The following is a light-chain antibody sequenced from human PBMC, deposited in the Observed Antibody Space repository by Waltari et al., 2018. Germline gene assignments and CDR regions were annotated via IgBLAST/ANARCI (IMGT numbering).Light chain of an antibody. V-gene: IGLV2-11*01. CDR1: SSDVGGYNY. Sequence: QSALTQPRSVSGSPGQSVTISCTGTSSDVGGYNYVARYQHHPGNAPKLIIYDFTKRPAGVPDRFSSSKSDNTASLTISGLQAEDEADYYCCSYAGSITFWVFGGGTKLTVL. CDR2: DFT. J-gene: IGLJ3*02. CDR3: CSYAGSITFWV.